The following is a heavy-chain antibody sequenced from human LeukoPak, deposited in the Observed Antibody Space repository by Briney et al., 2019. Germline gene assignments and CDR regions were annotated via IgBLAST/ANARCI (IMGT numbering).Heavy chain of an antibody. CDR1: GGSISSYY. V-gene: IGHV4-59*08. Sequence: SETLSLTCTVSGGSISSYYWSWIRQPPGKGLEWIGSIYYSGSTYYNPSLKSRVTISVDTSKNQFSLKLSSVTAADTAVYYCARHAESGSDRFDYWGQGTLVTVSS. D-gene: IGHD5-12*01. CDR3: ARHAESGSDRFDY. CDR2: IYYSGST. J-gene: IGHJ4*02.